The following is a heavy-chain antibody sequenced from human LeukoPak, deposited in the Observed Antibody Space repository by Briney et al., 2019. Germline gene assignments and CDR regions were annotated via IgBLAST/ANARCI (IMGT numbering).Heavy chain of an antibody. CDR1: GYTFTGYY. V-gene: IGHV1-2*02. J-gene: IGHJ5*02. Sequence: ASVKVSCKASGYTFTGYYMPWVRQAPGQGLEWMGWINPNSGGTNYAQKFQGRVTMTRDTSISTAYMELSRLRSDYTAVYYCAREGAPYSSSFSGFDPWGQGTLVTVSS. CDR2: INPNSGGT. D-gene: IGHD6-6*01. CDR3: AREGAPYSSSFSGFDP.